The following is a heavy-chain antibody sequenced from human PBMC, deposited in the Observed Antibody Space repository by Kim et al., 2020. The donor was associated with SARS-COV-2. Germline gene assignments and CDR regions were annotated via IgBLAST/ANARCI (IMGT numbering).Heavy chain of an antibody. CDR1: GFTFSDYY. CDR3: ARVSVGRIAAAGFDY. J-gene: IGHJ4*02. Sequence: GGSLRLSCAASGFTFSDYYMSWIRQAPGKGLEWVSYISSSSSYTNYADSVKGRFTISRDNAKNSLYLQMNSLRAEDTAVYYCARVSVGRIAAAGFDYWGQGTLVTVSS. D-gene: IGHD6-13*01. CDR2: ISSSSSYT. V-gene: IGHV3-11*06.